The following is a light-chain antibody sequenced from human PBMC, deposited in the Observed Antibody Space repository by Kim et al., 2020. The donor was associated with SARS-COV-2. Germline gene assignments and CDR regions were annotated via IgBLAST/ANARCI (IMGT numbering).Light chain of an antibody. CDR3: QQYGYSLS. CDR2: GAS. Sequence: EIVLTQSPGTLSLFPGERATLSCRASQSVSSSYLAWYQLKPGQAPRLLIYGASSRATGIPDRFSGSGSGTDFTLTISRLEPEDFAVYYCQQYGYSLSFGGGTKVDIK. V-gene: IGKV3-20*01. CDR1: QSVSSSY. J-gene: IGKJ4*01.